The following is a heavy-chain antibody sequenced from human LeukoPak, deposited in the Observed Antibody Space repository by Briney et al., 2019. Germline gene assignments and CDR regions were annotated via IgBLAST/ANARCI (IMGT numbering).Heavy chain of an antibody. CDR1: GGSISSGSYY. J-gene: IGHJ5*02. D-gene: IGHD1-20*01. CDR2: IYTSGST. Sequence: SETLSLTCTVSGGSISSGSYYWSWIRQPAGKGLEWIGRIYTSGSTNYNPSLKSRVTISVDTSKNQFSLKLSSVTAADTAVYYCAREVSPNNFHWFDPWGQGTLVTVSS. CDR3: AREVSPNNFHWFDP. V-gene: IGHV4-61*02.